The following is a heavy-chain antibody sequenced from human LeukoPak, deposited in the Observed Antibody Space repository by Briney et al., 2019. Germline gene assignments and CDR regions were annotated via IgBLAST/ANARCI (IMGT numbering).Heavy chain of an antibody. V-gene: IGHV3-7*03. Sequence: PGGSLRLSCAASGFSFSSSWMSWVRQAPGEGLQWVANIMVDGSQEYYVDSVKGRFTISRDNAKNLLYLQMNKLRDDDTAVYYCAREPAWGALYYWGQGTLVTVS. D-gene: IGHD7-27*01. J-gene: IGHJ4*02. CDR2: IMVDGSQE. CDR3: AREPAWGALYY. CDR1: GFSFSSSW.